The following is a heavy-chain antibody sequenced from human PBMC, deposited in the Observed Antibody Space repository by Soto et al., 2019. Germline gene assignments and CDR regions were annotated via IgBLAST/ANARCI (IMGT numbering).Heavy chain of an antibody. J-gene: IGHJ5*02. V-gene: IGHV4-59*12. D-gene: IGHD6-13*01. CDR3: ARERAIAAAGTRWFDP. CDR1: GGSISSYY. Sequence: SETLSLTCTVSGGSISSYYWSWIRQPPGKGLEWIGYIYYSGSTNYNPSLKSRVTISVDTSKNQFSLKLSSVTAADTAVYYCARERAIAAAGTRWFDPWGQGALVTVSS. CDR2: IYYSGST.